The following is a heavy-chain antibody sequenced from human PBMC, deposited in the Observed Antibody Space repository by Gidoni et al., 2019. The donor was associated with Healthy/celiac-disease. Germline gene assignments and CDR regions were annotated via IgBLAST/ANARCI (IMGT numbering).Heavy chain of an antibody. V-gene: IGHV5-10-1*03. CDR2: IEPSDSYT. Sequence: EVQLVQSGAEVKKPGESLRISCKGSGYRFTSYWISWVRQMPGKGLEWMGRIEPSDSYTNSSPSFQVHVTISAAKSISTAYLQCSSLKASDTAMYYCARHTDYGSSGFAFAGWGQGTLVTVSS. CDR3: ARHTDYGSSGFAFAG. CDR1: GYRFTSYW. J-gene: IGHJ4*02. D-gene: IGHD3-22*01.